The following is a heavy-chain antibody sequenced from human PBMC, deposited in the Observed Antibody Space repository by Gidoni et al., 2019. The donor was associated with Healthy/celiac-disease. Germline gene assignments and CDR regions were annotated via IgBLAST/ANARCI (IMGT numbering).Heavy chain of an antibody. V-gene: IGHV4-38-2*01. CDR2: IYHSGST. D-gene: IGHD3-10*01. CDR1: GYSISSGYY. Sequence: QVQLQESGPGLVKPSETLSLTCAVSGYSISSGYYWGWIRQPPGKGLEWIGSIYHSGSTYYNPSLKSRVTISVDTSKNQFSLKLSSVTAADTAVYYCARGAPSPYGSGSYYTRLVHEYYFDYWGQGTLVTVSS. J-gene: IGHJ4*02. CDR3: ARGAPSPYGSGSYYTRLVHEYYFDY.